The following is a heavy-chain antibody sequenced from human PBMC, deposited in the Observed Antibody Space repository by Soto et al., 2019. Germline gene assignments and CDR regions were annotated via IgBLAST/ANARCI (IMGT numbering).Heavy chain of an antibody. V-gene: IGHV3-23*01. D-gene: IGHD1-26*01. Sequence: GYLRLSCAASGFTFSSYAMSWIRQAPGKGLEWVSAISGSGGSTYYADSVKGRFTISRDNSKNTLYLQMNSLRAEDTAVYYCAKEAGMGDVLDYWGQGTLVTVSS. CDR1: GFTFSSYA. CDR3: AKEAGMGDVLDY. J-gene: IGHJ4*02. CDR2: ISGSGGST.